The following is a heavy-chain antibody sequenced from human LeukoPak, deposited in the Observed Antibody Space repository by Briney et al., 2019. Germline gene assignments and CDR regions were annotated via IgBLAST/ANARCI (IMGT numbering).Heavy chain of an antibody. CDR3: ARSSSSGWYYFDY. D-gene: IGHD6-19*01. J-gene: IGHJ4*02. CDR1: GGSISSYY. CDR2: IYYSGST. Sequence: SETLSLTCTVSGGSISSYYWSWIRQPPGKGLEWIGYIYYSGSTSYNPSLKSRVTISVDTSKNQFSLKLSSVTAADTAVYYCARSSSSGWYYFDYWGQGTLVTVSS. V-gene: IGHV4-59*01.